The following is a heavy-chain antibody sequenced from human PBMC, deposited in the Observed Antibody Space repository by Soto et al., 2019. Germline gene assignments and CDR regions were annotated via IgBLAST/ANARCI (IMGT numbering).Heavy chain of an antibody. J-gene: IGHJ4*02. CDR2: ITSTSVYI. V-gene: IGHV3-21*01. CDR1: GFTFSNYN. D-gene: IGHD3-10*01. CDR3: ATDDGFSDY. Sequence: EVQLVESGGGLVKPGGSLRLSCAASGFTFSNYNMNWVRQAPGKGLEWVSSITSTSVYIYQADSVKGRFTVSRDNGKNSLYLQMNSLRAEGTAVYYCATDDGFSDYWGQGPLVTVSS.